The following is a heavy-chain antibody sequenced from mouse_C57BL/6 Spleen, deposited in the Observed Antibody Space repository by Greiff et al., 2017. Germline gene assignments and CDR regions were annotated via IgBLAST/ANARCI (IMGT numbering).Heavy chain of an antibody. CDR2: IDPETGGT. CDR1: GYTFTDYE. Sequence: QVQLQQSGAELVRPGASVTLSCKASGYTFTDYEMHWVKQTPVHGLAWIGAIDPETGGTAYNQKFKGKAILTADKSSSTAYMELRSLTSEDSAVYYCTRSTYGNYVVWFAYWGQGTLVTVSA. V-gene: IGHV1-15*01. J-gene: IGHJ3*01. CDR3: TRSTYGNYVVWFAY. D-gene: IGHD2-1*01.